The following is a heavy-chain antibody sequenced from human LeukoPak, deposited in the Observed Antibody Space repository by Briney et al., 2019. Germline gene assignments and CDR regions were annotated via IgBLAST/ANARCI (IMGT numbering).Heavy chain of an antibody. CDR2: INAGNGNT. J-gene: IGHJ4*02. CDR3: ARAHKSWDYYDSSGYYHLDY. V-gene: IGHV1-3*01. Sequence: ASVKVSCKASGYTFTSYAMHWVRQAPGQRLEWMGWINAGNGNTKYSQKFQGRVTITRDTSASTAYMELSSLRSEDTAVYYCARAHKSWDYYDSSGYYHLDYWGQGTLVTVSS. CDR1: GYTFTSYA. D-gene: IGHD3-22*01.